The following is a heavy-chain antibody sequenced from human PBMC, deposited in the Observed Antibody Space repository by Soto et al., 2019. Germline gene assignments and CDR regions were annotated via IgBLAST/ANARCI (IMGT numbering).Heavy chain of an antibody. J-gene: IGHJ6*03. D-gene: IGHD4-17*01. CDR2: IDWDDDK. CDR1: GFSLSTSGMC. CDR3: ARIRGAVTTSDYYFYMDV. V-gene: IGHV2-70*11. Sequence: SGPTLVNPTQTLTLTCTFSGFSLSTSGMCVSWIRQPPGKALEWLARIDWDDDKYYSTSLKTRLTISKDTSKNQVVLTMTNMDPVDTATYYCARIRGAVTTSDYYFYMDVWGKGTTVTVSS.